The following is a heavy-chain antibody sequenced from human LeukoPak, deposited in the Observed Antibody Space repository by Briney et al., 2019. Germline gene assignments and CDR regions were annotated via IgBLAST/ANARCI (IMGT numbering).Heavy chain of an antibody. V-gene: IGHV3-23*01. Sequence: GGSLRLSCAASGFTFSSYAMSWVRQAPGKGLEWVSAISGSGGSTYYADSVKGRFTISRDNSKNTLYLQMNSLRAEDTAVYCCAKGGSYSSSWYDYWGQGTLVTVSS. D-gene: IGHD6-13*01. CDR1: GFTFSSYA. CDR3: AKGGSYSSSWYDY. J-gene: IGHJ4*02. CDR2: ISGSGGST.